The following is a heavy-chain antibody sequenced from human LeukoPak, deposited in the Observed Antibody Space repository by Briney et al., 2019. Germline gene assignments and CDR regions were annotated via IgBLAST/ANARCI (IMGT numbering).Heavy chain of an antibody. CDR1: GGSIDRSRFY. V-gene: IGHV4-39*07. J-gene: IGHJ4*02. CDR3: ARGPGCNNPEVYGL. D-gene: IGHD1/OR15-1a*01. Sequence: SQTLSLTCSVSGGSIDRSRFYWGWIRQPPGKGLDYIGSIYYTGVTFHSASLKTRVTISLDTSKNQFSLKLSSVTAADTAVYYCARGPGCNNPEVYGLWVQGTLVTVS. CDR2: IYYTGVT.